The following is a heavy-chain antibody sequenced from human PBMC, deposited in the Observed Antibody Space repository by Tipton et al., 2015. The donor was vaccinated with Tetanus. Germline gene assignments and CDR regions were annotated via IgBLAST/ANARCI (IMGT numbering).Heavy chain of an antibody. CDR2: IYPGDSDT. CDR3: ARAHCTDGVCNFDF. CDR1: GYIFTNYW. Sequence: QLVQSVGEVKKPGESLKISCKGSGYIFTNYWIGWVRQKPGKGLEWMGIIYPGDSDTRYSPSFQGQVTISVDKSINTAYLQWSSLKASDTSVFYCARAHCTDGVCNFDFWGQGALVTVAS. J-gene: IGHJ4*02. D-gene: IGHD2-8*01. V-gene: IGHV5-51*01.